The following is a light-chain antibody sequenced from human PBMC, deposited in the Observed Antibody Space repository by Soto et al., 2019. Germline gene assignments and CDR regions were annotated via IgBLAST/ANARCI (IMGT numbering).Light chain of an antibody. CDR2: DVS. CDR1: SSDVGGYNY. CDR3: SSYTRSSTRV. Sequence: QSALTQPASVSGSPGQSITISCTGTSSDVGGYNYVSWYQQHPGKAPKLMIYDVSNRPSGVSNRFSGSKSGNTDSLTISGLQAEDEADSYCSSYTRSSTRVFGGGTKLTVL. V-gene: IGLV2-14*01. J-gene: IGLJ3*02.